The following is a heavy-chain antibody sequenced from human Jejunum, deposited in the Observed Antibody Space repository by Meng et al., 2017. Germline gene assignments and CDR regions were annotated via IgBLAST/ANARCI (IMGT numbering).Heavy chain of an antibody. CDR2: ANT. V-gene: IGHV4-61*08. J-gene: IGHJ4*02. D-gene: IGHD1-26*01. Sequence: QVQLQESGPGLVRPWEPLSLICTVSGGSVGRAGYQWGWIRQPPGRGLEWIGYANTNYNPSLKRRVTISLDTSRNLFSLSLTSVTAADTAGYYCARDSMGSLDYWGQGILVTVSS. CDR3: ARDSMGSLDY. CDR1: GGSVGRAGYQ.